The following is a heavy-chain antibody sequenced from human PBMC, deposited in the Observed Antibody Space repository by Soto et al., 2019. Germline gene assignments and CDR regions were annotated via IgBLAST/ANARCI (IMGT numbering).Heavy chain of an antibody. V-gene: IGHV3-23*01. CDR2: ISGSGGST. Sequence: EVQLLESGGGLVQPGGSLRLSCAASGFTFSSYAMSWVRQAPGKGLEWVSAISGSGGSTYYADSVKGRFTISRDNSKNTLYLKMNSLRDEDKAVYYCAKDRAGTAMVRDYYYYMDVWGKGTTVTVSS. J-gene: IGHJ6*03. D-gene: IGHD5-18*01. CDR1: GFTFSSYA. CDR3: AKDRAGTAMVRDYYYYMDV.